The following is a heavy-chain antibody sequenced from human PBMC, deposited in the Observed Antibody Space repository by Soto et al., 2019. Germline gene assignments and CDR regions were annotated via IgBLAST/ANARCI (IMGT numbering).Heavy chain of an antibody. Sequence: ASVKVSCKASGYTFTNYGISWVRQAPGQGLEWMGWINVYNGNTKYAQKVQGRVTMTTDTSTSTAYMELRSLRSDDTAVYYCARGLPYHITIFGVVIKTESDPWGQGTLVTVSS. D-gene: IGHD3-3*01. CDR2: INVYNGNT. J-gene: IGHJ5*02. V-gene: IGHV1-18*01. CDR3: ARGLPYHITIFGVVIKTESDP. CDR1: GYTFTNYG.